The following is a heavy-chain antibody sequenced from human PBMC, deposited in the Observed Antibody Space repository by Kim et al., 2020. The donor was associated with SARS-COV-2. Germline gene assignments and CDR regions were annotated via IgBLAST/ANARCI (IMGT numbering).Heavy chain of an antibody. J-gene: IGHJ5*02. CDR3: TRRMGVAISPMGFDP. V-gene: IGHV3-73*01. CDR1: GFTFSDST. Sequence: GGSLRLSCVASGFTFSDSTMHWVRQASGKGLEWVGRIRTKRNSYATTYAASVIGRFTISRDDSKNTAYLQMNSLKIEDTAVYYCTRRMGVAISPMGFDPWGQGTLVTVSS. D-gene: IGHD3-10*01. CDR2: IRTKRNSYAT.